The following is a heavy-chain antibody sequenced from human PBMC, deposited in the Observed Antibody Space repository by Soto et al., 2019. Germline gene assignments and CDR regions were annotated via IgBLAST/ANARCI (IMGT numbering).Heavy chain of an antibody. J-gene: IGHJ6*02. D-gene: IGHD4-17*01. V-gene: IGHV3-30-3*01. Sequence: QVQLVESGGGVVQPGGSLRLSCAASGFTFSAYAMHWVRQAPVKGLEWVAVISYDGSSQNYADSVKGRFTISRDNSKNTLYLQMNSLRDEDMALYFCARGAVTTNYYSYGIDVWGRGTTVTVSS. CDR1: GFTFSAYA. CDR3: ARGAVTTNYYSYGIDV. CDR2: ISYDGSSQ.